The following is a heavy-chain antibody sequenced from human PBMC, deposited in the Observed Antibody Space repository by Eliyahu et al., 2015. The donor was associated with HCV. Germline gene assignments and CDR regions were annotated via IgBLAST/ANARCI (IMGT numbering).Heavy chain of an antibody. J-gene: IGHJ3*02. V-gene: IGHV4-61*02. CDR3: ARNNRYYDLLTGYADGNVFDI. Sequence: QVQLQESGPGLVKPSQTLSLTCTXXGGSTSXGNYYXSWIRQPAGKGLEWIGRIYISGSTNYNPSLKSRVTISVDTSKNQFSLKLSSVTAADTAVYYCARNNRYYDLLTGYADGNVFDIWGQGTMVTVSS. CDR1: GGSTSXGNYY. D-gene: IGHD3-9*01. CDR2: IYISGST.